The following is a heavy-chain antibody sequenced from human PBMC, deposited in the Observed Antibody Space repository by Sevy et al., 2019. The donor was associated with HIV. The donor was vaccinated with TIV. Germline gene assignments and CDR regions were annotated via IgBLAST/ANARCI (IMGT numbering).Heavy chain of an antibody. V-gene: IGHV1-46*01. CDR1: GYTFTTYY. CDR3: ASGTGV. Sequence: ASVKVSCKASGYTFTTYYMHWVRQAPGQGLEWMGIIIPSGGGTTYAQKFQGRITMTRDTSTSTAYMELSSLRSEDTAIYYCASGTGVWGQGTLVTVSS. CDR2: IIPSGGGT. J-gene: IGHJ4*02. D-gene: IGHD1-26*01.